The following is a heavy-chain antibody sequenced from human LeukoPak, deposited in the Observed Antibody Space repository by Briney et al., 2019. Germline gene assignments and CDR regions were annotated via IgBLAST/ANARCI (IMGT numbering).Heavy chain of an antibody. V-gene: IGHV4-4*07. CDR1: GGSISRYY. CDR2: IYTSGSN. J-gene: IGHJ3*02. CDR3: ARYYFDYGDYVGSWAFDI. Sequence: PSETLSLTCTVSGGSISRYYWSWIRQPAGKGLVWIGRIYTSGSNNYNPSLKSRVTMSVDTSKNQFALKLSSVTVADTAAYYCARYYFDYGDYVGSWAFDIWGQGTMVTVSS. D-gene: IGHD4-17*01.